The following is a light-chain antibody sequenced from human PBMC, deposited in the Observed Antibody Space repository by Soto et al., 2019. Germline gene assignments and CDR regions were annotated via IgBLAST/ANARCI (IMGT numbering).Light chain of an antibody. J-gene: IGLJ1*01. CDR3: QSDDSSLSXIYV. CDR2: ADT. V-gene: IGLV1-40*01. CDR1: SSNIWAGYD. Sequence: QSFLTHPPSVSGAPAQRITISCTGSSSNIWAGYDVHWYRQLPGTAHKLLIFADTKRPSGVPDRFSGSKSGTSASLAITGLQAEDEADYYGQSDDSSLSXIYVVGKGTKVX.